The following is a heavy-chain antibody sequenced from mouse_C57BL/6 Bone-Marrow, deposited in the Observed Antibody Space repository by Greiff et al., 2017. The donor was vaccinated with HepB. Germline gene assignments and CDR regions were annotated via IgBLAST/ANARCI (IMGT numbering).Heavy chain of an antibody. Sequence: EVHLVESGGGLVQPGGSLSLSCAASGFTFTDYYMSWVRQPPGKALEWLGFIRNKANGYTTEYSASVKGRFTISRDNSQSILYLQMNALRAEDSATYYCARSNWWYFDVWGTGTTVTVSS. CDR2: IRNKANGYTT. D-gene: IGHD4-1*01. V-gene: IGHV7-3*01. J-gene: IGHJ1*03. CDR1: GFTFTDYY. CDR3: ARSNWWYFDV.